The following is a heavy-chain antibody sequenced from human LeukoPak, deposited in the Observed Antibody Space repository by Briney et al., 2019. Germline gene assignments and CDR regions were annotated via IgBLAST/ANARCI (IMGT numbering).Heavy chain of an antibody. Sequence: GGSRRLSCAASGFTFSRHWMNWVRQAPGQGLEWVANIHEDGSDKYYVDSVKGRFTISRDNAKNSVYLQMNGLRAEDTAVYYCARILRLHTPRTFDIWGQGTMVTVSS. J-gene: IGHJ3*02. CDR1: GFTFSRHW. CDR3: ARILRLHTPRTFDI. V-gene: IGHV3-7*05. CDR2: IHEDGSDK. D-gene: IGHD5-24*01.